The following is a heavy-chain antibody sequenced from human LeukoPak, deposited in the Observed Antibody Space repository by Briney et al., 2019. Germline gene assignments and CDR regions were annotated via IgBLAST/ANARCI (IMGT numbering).Heavy chain of an antibody. D-gene: IGHD3-3*02. CDR1: GFTFDGYT. Sequence: GGSLRLSCAASGFTFDGYTMHWVRQTPGKGLEWVSGINWDGGSIGYVASVQGRFTISRDNAKNSLYLLMNSLRPEDTAFYYCVRDKALRKRTFIFGSFDNWGQGTLVTVSS. CDR3: VRDKALRKRTFIFGSFDN. J-gene: IGHJ4*02. V-gene: IGHV3-9*01. CDR2: INWDGGSI.